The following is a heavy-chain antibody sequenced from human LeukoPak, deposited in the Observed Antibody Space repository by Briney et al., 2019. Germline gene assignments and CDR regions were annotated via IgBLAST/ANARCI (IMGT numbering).Heavy chain of an antibody. J-gene: IGHJ4*02. CDR3: ARDKIVGATYFDY. Sequence: PGGSLRLSCTASGLTFSTYEMSWVRQAPGKGLEWVANIKQDGSEKYYVDSVKGRFTISRDNAKNSLYLQMNSLRAEDTAVYYCARDKIVGATYFDYWGQGALVTVSS. D-gene: IGHD1-26*01. CDR1: GLTFSTYE. CDR2: IKQDGSEK. V-gene: IGHV3-7*01.